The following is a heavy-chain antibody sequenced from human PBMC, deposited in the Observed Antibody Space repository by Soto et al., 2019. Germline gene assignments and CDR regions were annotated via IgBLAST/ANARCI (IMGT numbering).Heavy chain of an antibody. CDR3: AREGLVYASHYYYYGMDV. J-gene: IGHJ6*02. CDR2: IIPIFGTA. V-gene: IGHV1-69*01. CDR1: GGTFSSYA. Sequence: QVQLVQSGAEVKKPGSSMKVSCKASGGTFSSYAISWVRQAPGQGLEWMGGIIPIFGTANYAQKFQGRVTITADESTSTAYMELSSLRSEDTAVYYCAREGLVYASHYYYYGMDVWGQGTTVTVSS. D-gene: IGHD2-8*01.